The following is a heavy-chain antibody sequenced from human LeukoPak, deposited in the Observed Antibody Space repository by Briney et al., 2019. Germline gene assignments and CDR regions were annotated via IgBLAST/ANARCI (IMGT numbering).Heavy chain of an antibody. CDR3: ARDGDTVLTRGYYYYMDV. V-gene: IGHV3-21*01. D-gene: IGHD4-23*01. Sequence: GGSLRLSCAASGFTFSSYTMNWARQAPGKGPEWVSSITSSSSYIYYADSVKGRFTISRDNARNSLYLQMNSLRAEDTALYYCARDGDTVLTRGYYYYMDVWGKGTTVTVSS. CDR1: GFTFSSYT. J-gene: IGHJ6*03. CDR2: ITSSSSYI.